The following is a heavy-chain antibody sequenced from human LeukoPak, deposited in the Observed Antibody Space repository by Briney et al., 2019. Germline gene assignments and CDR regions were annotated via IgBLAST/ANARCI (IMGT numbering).Heavy chain of an antibody. CDR1: GDSISRYY. V-gene: IGHV4-59*01. D-gene: IGHD1-14*01. Sequence: SETLSLTCTVSGDSISRYYWSWIRQSPGKGLEWIGYYGGRTTYNPSLKSRVTMSVDTSKNQFSLKLTSVTATDTAVYYCARYDHAPSYYYYYMDVWGKGTTVTVPS. J-gene: IGHJ6*03. CDR3: ARYDHAPSYYYYYMDV. CDR2: YYGGRT.